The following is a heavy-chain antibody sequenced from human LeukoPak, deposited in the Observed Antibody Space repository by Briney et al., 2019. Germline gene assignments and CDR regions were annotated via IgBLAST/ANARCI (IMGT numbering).Heavy chain of an antibody. D-gene: IGHD2-15*01. V-gene: IGHV3-23*01. J-gene: IGHJ4*02. CDR1: GFTFSSSA. CDR3: AKQLGYCSDGSCYFPY. Sequence: GGSLRLSCAASGFTFSSSAMSWVRQAPGKGLEWVSAISNNGGYTYYADSVQGRFTISRDNSKGTLCLQMNSLRAEDTAVYYCAKQLGYCSDGSCYFPYWGQGTLDTVSS. CDR2: ISNNGGYT.